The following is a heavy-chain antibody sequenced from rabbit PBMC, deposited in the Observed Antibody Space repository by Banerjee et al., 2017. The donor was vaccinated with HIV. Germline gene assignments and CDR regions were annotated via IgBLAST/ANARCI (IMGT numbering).Heavy chain of an antibody. J-gene: IGHJ4*01. CDR2: IYAGSNGVT. CDR3: ARVDDYGDYRHFNL. D-gene: IGHD2-1*01. CDR1: GFSFSSSYY. V-gene: IGHV1S40*01. Sequence: QSLEESGGDLVKPEGSLTLTCTASGFSFSSSYYMCWVRQAPGKGLEWIGCIYAGSNGVTYYGSGAKGRFTIPKPSSTTVTLKMPSLTAADTATYFCARVDDYGDYRHFNLWGQGTLVTVS.